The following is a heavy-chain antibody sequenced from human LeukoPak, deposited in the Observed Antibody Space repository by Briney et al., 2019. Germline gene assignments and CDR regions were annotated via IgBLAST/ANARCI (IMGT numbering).Heavy chain of an antibody. V-gene: IGHV3-48*03. CDR1: GFTFSSYE. CDR3: AREGVVSFDY. Sequence: GGSLRLSCAASGFTFSSYEMNWVRQAPGKGLEWVSYISSSGSTIYYADSVKGRFTISRDNAKNSLYLQMNSLRAEDTAVYYCAREGVVSFDYWGQGTLVTVFS. J-gene: IGHJ4*02. CDR2: ISSSGSTI. D-gene: IGHD2-15*01.